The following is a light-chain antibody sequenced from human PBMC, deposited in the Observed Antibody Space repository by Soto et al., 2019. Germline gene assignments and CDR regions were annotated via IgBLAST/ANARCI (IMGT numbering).Light chain of an antibody. CDR3: QQYGGSPRT. CDR1: QSVSSSY. V-gene: IGKV3-20*01. J-gene: IGKJ1*01. Sequence: VMTQSPATLSVSPGERATLSCRASQSVSSSYLAWYQQKPGQAPRLLIYGASSRATGIPDRFSGSGSGTDFTLTISRLEPEDFAVYYCQQYGGSPRTFGQGTKVDIK. CDR2: GAS.